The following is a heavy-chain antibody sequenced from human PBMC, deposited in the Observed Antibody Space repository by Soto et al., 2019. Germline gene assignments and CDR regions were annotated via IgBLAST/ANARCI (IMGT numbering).Heavy chain of an antibody. Sequence: QVQLVQSGAEVKKPGASVKVSCKASGYTFTSYGISWVRQAPGQGLEWMGWISAYNGNTNYAQKLQGRVTMTTDTATSTAYMGRRSLRSDDTAVYYCARVGFWDYDSSGYYWFAPWGQGTLITVSS. CDR1: GYTFTSYG. CDR3: ARVGFWDYDSSGYYWFAP. J-gene: IGHJ5*02. V-gene: IGHV1-18*01. D-gene: IGHD3-22*01. CDR2: ISAYNGNT.